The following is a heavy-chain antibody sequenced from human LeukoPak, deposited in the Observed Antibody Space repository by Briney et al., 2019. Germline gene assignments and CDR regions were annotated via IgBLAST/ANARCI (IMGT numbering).Heavy chain of an antibody. CDR3: ARLYSSGRYANAFGI. J-gene: IGHJ3*02. D-gene: IGHD6-19*01. CDR1: GFTFGDYD. V-gene: IGHV3-13*01. CDR2: IRSIGDR. Sequence: GGSLRLSCAASGFTFGDYDMHWVRQATGKGLEWVSAIRSIGDRFYSGSVKGRFTISRENAKNTLYLEMNSLRVGDTAVYYCARLYSSGRYANAFGIWGQGTVVTVSS.